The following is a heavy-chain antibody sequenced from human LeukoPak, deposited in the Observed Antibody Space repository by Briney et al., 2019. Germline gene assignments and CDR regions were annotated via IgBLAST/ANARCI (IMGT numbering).Heavy chain of an antibody. CDR1: GGSISSYY. CDR3: ARRGSSTSTDY. V-gene: IGHV4-59*08. Sequence: SETLSLTCTVSGGSISSYYWSWIRQPPGKGLEWIGFIYYSGSTNYNPSLKSQVTISVDTSKNQFSLKLSSVAAADTAVYYCARRGSSTSTDYWGQGALVIVSS. D-gene: IGHD2-2*01. CDR2: IYYSGST. J-gene: IGHJ4*02.